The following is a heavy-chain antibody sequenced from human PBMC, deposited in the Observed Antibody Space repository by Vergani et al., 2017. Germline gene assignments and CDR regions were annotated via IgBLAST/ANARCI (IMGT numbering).Heavy chain of an antibody. CDR1: GYTFTSYG. V-gene: IGHV1-18*01. Sequence: QVQLVQSGAEVKKPGASVKVSCKASGYTFTSYGISWVRQAPGQGLEWMGWISAYNGNTNYAQKLQGRVTMTRDTSTSTVYMDLSNLRSEDTAVYYCARPHGDILPPDPRRLDYWGQGTLVTVSS. J-gene: IGHJ4*02. CDR3: ARPHGDILPPDPRRLDY. CDR2: ISAYNGNT.